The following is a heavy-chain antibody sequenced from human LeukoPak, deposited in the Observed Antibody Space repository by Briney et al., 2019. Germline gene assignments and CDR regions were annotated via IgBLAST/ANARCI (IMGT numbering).Heavy chain of an antibody. D-gene: IGHD6-6*01. Sequence: GESLKISRKGSEYSFNNYWIGWVRQMPGKGLEWMGIIYPGDSDTRYSPSFQGQVTISADKSISTAYLQWSSLKASDTAMYYYARPDTSSSEIIIWGQGTLVTVSS. V-gene: IGHV5-51*01. J-gene: IGHJ4*02. CDR1: EYSFNNYW. CDR3: ARPDTSSSEIII. CDR2: IYPGDSDT.